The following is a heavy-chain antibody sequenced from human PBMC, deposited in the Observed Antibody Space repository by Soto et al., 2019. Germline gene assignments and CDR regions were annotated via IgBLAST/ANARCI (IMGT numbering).Heavy chain of an antibody. V-gene: IGHV3-53*02. D-gene: IGHD5-18*01. CDR2: IYSGGST. Sequence: EVQLVETGGGLIQPGGSLRLSCAASGFTVSSNYMSWVRQAPGKGLEWVSVIYSGGSTYYADSVKGRFTISRDNSKNTLYLQMKSLRAEDTAVYYCARDPEAAMAHEGGGYFDYWGQGTLVTVSS. CDR3: ARDPEAAMAHEGGGYFDY. J-gene: IGHJ4*02. CDR1: GFTVSSNY.